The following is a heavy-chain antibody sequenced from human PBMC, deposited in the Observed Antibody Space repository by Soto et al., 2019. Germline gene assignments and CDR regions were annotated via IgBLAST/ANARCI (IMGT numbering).Heavy chain of an antibody. D-gene: IGHD1-26*01. V-gene: IGHV1-2*02. J-gene: IGHJ4*02. CDR1: GYTFTGYY. CDR2: INPNSGGT. CDR3: ASGWVGADEGRIDY. Sequence: EASVKVSCKASGYTFTGYYMHWVRQAPGQGLEWMGWINPNSGGTNYAQKFQGRVTMTRDTSISTAYMELSRLRSDDTAVYYCASGWVGADEGRIDYWGQGTLVTVSS.